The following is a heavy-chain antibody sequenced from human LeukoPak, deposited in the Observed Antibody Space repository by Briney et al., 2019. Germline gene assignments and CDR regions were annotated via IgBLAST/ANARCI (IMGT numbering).Heavy chain of an antibody. J-gene: IGHJ4*02. CDR1: GFTFSSYW. CDR3: ARPYFGSGWYPFDH. CDR2: INQDGSEK. V-gene: IGHV3-7*01. Sequence: GGSLRLSCAVSGFTFSSYWMTWVRQAPGKGLEWVANINQDGSEKYYVDSVKGRFTISRDNAKNSLYLQMDSLSVEDTAVYYCARPYFGSGWYPFDHWGQGTLVTVSS. D-gene: IGHD6-19*01.